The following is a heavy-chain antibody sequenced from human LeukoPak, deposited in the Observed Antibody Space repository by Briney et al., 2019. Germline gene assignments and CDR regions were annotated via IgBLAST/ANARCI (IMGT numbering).Heavy chain of an antibody. CDR3: ARSLLRLGYCSGGSCYSFDY. V-gene: IGHV1-69*01. J-gene: IGHJ4*02. CDR1: GGTFSSYA. CDR2: IIPIFGTA. Sequence: SVKVSCKASGGTFSSYAVSWVRQAPGQGLEWMGGIIPIFGTANYAQKFQGRVTITADESTSTAYMELSSLRSEDTAVYYCARSLLRLGYCSGGSCYSFDYWGQGTLVTVSS. D-gene: IGHD2-15*01.